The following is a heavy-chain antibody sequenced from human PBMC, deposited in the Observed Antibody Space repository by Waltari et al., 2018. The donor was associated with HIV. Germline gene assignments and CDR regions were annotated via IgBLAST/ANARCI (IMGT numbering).Heavy chain of an antibody. Sequence: QGQLVESGGGVVQPGGSLRLSCEASGFSFSISGMPWVRQAPGKGLEWVTFIRYDGNTKYYADSVKGRFTISRDNSKNTLYLQMSSLRAEDTAVYYCAKELRSGYSYNYYGMDVWGQGTTVTVSS. J-gene: IGHJ6*02. CDR1: GFSFSISG. D-gene: IGHD2-15*01. V-gene: IGHV3-30*02. CDR3: AKELRSGYSYNYYGMDV. CDR2: IRYDGNTK.